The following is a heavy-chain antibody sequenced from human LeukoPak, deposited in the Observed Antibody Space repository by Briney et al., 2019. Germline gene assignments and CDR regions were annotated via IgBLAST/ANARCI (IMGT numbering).Heavy chain of an antibody. CDR1: KFTFSSYE. V-gene: IGHV3-48*03. J-gene: IGHJ4*02. CDR2: ISNTGSVR. CDR3: TVIPLG. D-gene: IGHD4-17*01. Sequence: GSLRLSCEGSKFTFSSYEMSWVRQAPGKGLEWISYISNTGSVRYYADSVKGRFTISRDDAKNSLYLQMNSLRAEDTGVYYCTVIPLGWGQGTPVTVSS.